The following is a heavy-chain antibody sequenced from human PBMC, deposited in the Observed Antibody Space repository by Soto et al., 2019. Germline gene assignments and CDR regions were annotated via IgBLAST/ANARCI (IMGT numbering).Heavy chain of an antibody. J-gene: IGHJ4*02. Sequence: GGSLRLSCAASGFTCSDYGMHWVRQAPGTGLEWVAVISYDGSDKYYADSVKGRFTISRDNSKNRLYLQMNSLRAEDTAVYYCATMERLFDYWGQGTLVTVSS. D-gene: IGHD3-3*01. CDR1: GFTCSDYG. V-gene: IGHV3-30*03. CDR2: ISYDGSDK. CDR3: ATMERLFDY.